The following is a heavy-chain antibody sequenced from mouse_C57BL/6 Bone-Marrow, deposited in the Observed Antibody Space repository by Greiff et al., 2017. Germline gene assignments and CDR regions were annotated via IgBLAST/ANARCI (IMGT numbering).Heavy chain of an antibody. V-gene: IGHV14-4*01. CDR2: IDPEIGDT. CDR1: GFNIKDDY. Sequence: VQLQQSGAELVRPGASVKLSCTASGFNIKDDYIHWVKQRPEQGLEWIGWIDPEIGDTEYASKFQGKATITSDTSSNTAYLQLSSLTSEDTAVYCCSSFDGTYFAFWGQGTPLAVAS. J-gene: IGHJ2*01. CDR3: SSFDGTYFAF. D-gene: IGHD2-3*01.